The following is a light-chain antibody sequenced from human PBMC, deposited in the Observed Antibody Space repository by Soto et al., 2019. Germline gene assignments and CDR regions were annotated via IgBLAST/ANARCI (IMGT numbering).Light chain of an antibody. J-gene: IGLJ1*01. CDR1: SSNIGAGYE. V-gene: IGLV1-40*01. CDR2: ENN. CDR3: PSYGSRRGGDV. Sequence: QSVLTQPPSVSEAPGQRVTISCTGSSSNIGAGYEAHWYQQVPGTAPKLLIYENNNRPSGVPDRFSGSKSGTSASLAITGLQEEDDAEYYCPSYGSRRGGDVFGTGTKVTVL.